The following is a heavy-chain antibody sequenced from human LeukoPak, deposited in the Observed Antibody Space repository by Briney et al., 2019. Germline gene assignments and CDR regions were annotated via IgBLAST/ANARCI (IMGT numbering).Heavy chain of an antibody. CDR2: IKQDGSEK. CDR3: ARTIAARYYYYYYYMDV. D-gene: IGHD6-6*01. V-gene: IGHV3-7*01. CDR1: GFTFSSYW. J-gene: IGHJ6*03. Sequence: PGGSLRLSCAASGFTFSSYWMSWVRQAPGKVLEWVANIKQDGSEKYYVDSVKGRFTISRDNAKNSLYLQMNSLRAEDTAVYYCARTIAARYYYYYYYMDVWGKGTTVTVSS.